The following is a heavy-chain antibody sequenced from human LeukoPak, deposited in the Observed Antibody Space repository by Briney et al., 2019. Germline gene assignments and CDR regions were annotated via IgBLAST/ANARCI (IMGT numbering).Heavy chain of an antibody. D-gene: IGHD3-22*01. J-gene: IGHJ4*02. CDR2: IYPGDSDT. CDR1: GYSFTSYW. Sequence: GESLKISCKGSGYSFTSYWIGWVRQMPGKGLEWMGIIYPGDSDTRYSPSFQGQVTISVDKSISTAYLQWSSLKASDTAMYYCARLAYYYDSSGYPFDYWGQGTLITVSS. CDR3: ARLAYYYDSSGYPFDY. V-gene: IGHV5-51*01.